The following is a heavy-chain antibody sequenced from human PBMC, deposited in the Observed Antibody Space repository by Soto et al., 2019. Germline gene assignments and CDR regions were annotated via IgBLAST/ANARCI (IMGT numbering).Heavy chain of an antibody. CDR2: VSGHNGAS. D-gene: IGHD2-2*01. CDR1: GYTSADFG. J-gene: IGHJ5*01. V-gene: IGHV1-18*04. CDR3: VRYQKYFRLNVNWFDS. Sequence: QVQPMQSGTEVKKPGASVTVSCKASGYTSADFGISWVRPTPGQGLAWMGSVSGHNGASSPAPKVQDTITMPLDTSPGVSDMALRGLRLDDPAIYYCVRYQKYFRLNVNWFDSWGEGTLVCVSS.